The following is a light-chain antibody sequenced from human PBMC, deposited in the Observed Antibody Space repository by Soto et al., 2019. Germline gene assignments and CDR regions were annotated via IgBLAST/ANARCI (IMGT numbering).Light chain of an antibody. J-gene: IGLJ1*01. CDR3: QSYDTSLSAYV. CDR1: SSNIGAGYD. Sequence: SVLAQPPPVSGAPGQKVTISCTGSSSNIGAGYDLHWYQQLPGTAPKLLLYGNINRPSGVPDRFSGSKSGTSASLAITGLQAEDEADYYCQSYDTSLSAYVFGTGTKVTVL. CDR2: GNI. V-gene: IGLV1-40*01.